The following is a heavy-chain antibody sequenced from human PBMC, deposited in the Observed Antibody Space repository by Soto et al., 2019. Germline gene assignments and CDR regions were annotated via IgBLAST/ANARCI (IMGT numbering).Heavy chain of an antibody. D-gene: IGHD2-8*01. CDR1: GFTVDNG. CDR3: VSWVSAHFDN. J-gene: IGHJ4*02. Sequence: GGSLRLSCAASGFTVDNGMTWVRQAPGKGLECISTVDYIGNNQHYADSVRGCFTIFRDKSRNTIALQMSNLRAEGTALYYCVSWVSAHFDNCGQGTLVTVSS. CDR2: VDYIGNNQ. V-gene: IGHV3-23*05.